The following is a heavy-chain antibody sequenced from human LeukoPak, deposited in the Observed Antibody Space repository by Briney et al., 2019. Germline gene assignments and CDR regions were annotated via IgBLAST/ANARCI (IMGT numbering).Heavy chain of an antibody. CDR2: ISYDGSNK. CDR3: ARGGTYYDSSGYPDY. V-gene: IGHV3-30-3*01. J-gene: IGHJ4*02. D-gene: IGHD3-22*01. CDR1: GFTFSSYA. Sequence: PGGSLRLSCAASGFTFSSYAMHWVRQAPGKGLEWVAVISYDGSNKYYADSVKGRFTISRDNSKNTLYLQMNSLRAEDTAVYYCARGGTYYDSSGYPDYWGQGTLVTVSS.